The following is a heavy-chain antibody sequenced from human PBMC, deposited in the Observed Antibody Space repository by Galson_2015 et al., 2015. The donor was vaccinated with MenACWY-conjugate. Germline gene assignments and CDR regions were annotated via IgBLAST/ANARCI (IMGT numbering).Heavy chain of an antibody. D-gene: IGHD2-2*01. CDR2: THHRGRT. V-gene: IGHV4-4*02. CDR1: GASIISTKW. J-gene: IGHJ4*02. CDR3: ATQSAFYQDY. Sequence: SETLSLTCAVSGASIISTKWWSWVRQPPGKGLEWIAETHHRGRTNYNPSLKGRVIISVDKSKNQFSLDLYSVTAADTAGYYCATQSAFYQDYWGQGTLVSVSS.